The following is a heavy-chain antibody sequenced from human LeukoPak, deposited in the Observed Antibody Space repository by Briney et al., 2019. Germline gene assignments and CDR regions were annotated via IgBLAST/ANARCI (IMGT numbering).Heavy chain of an antibody. V-gene: IGHV6-1*01. CDR2: TYYRSKWYN. Sequence: SQTLSLTCAISGDSVSSNSAAWNWIRQSPPRGLEWLGRTYYRSKWYNDYAVSVKSRITINPNTSKNQFSLQLNSVTPEDTAVYYCAREKISFYCSSTSCYIPTTGDWFDPWGQGTLVTVSS. D-gene: IGHD2-2*02. J-gene: IGHJ5*02. CDR3: AREKISFYCSSTSCYIPTTGDWFDP. CDR1: GDSVSSNSAA.